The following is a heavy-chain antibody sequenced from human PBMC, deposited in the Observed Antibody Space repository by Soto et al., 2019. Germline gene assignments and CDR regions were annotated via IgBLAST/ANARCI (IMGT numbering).Heavy chain of an antibody. D-gene: IGHD3-22*01. CDR1: GDSISRIDYY. V-gene: IGHV4-31*03. CDR3: AREGGSYDSGGYLIRGAFDI. Sequence: RSLTCSVSGDSISRIDYYWIWILQHPEKGLEWIGNIYFRGNTYYSPSLESRLTISVDTSKNQFSLKLTSVTAADTAVYYCAREGGSYDSGGYLIRGAFDIWGQGTMVANSS. CDR2: IYFRGNT. J-gene: IGHJ3*02.